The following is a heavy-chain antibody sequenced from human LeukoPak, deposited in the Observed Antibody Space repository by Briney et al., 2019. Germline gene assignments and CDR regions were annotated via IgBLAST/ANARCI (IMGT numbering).Heavy chain of an antibody. Sequence: SETLSLTCTVSGGSINAYYWSWIRQPPGKGLEFIGYIYYSGSTSYSPSLKSRVTISVDTSRNQFSLKLSSVTASDTAVYYCARVYGSRAFDIWGQGTLVTVSS. D-gene: IGHD3-10*01. CDR2: IYYSGST. J-gene: IGHJ3*02. CDR3: ARVYGSRAFDI. CDR1: GGSINAYY. V-gene: IGHV4-59*01.